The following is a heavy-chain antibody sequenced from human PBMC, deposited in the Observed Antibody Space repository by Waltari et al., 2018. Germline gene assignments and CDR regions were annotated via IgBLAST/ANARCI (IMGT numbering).Heavy chain of an antibody. CDR1: GFTFSTSW. CDR3: AREVDTALAYYFDN. CDR2: INNDGGDT. V-gene: IGHV3-74*01. D-gene: IGHD5-18*01. Sequence: EVHLVESGGGLVQPGGSLRLSCAASGFTFSTSWMHWVRQAPGKGLGWVSRINNDGGDTYYADSVKGRFTISRDNAKNTLFLEMNSLRAEDTAVYYCAREVDTALAYYFDNWGQGTLVTVSS. J-gene: IGHJ4*02.